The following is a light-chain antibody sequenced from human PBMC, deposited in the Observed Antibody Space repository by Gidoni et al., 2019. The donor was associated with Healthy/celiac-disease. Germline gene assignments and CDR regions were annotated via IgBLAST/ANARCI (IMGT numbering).Light chain of an antibody. CDR1: QSVLYSSNNKNY. Sequence: IVMTQSPDSLAVSLGERATINCKSSQSVLYSSNNKNYLAWYQQKPGQPPKLLIYWASTRESGVPDRFSGSGSGTDFTLTISSLQAEDVAVYYCQQYYSTPAYTFGQXTKLEIK. CDR3: QQYYSTPAYT. V-gene: IGKV4-1*01. J-gene: IGKJ2*01. CDR2: WAS.